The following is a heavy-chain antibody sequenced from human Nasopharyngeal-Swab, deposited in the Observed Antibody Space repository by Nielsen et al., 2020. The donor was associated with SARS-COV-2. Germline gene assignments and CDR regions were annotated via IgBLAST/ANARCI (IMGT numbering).Heavy chain of an antibody. CDR1: GFRFSDYF. CDR2: IKKKGDRYTT. J-gene: IGHJ4*02. D-gene: IGHD1-26*01. CDR3: GRDNYYKLDY. V-gene: IGHV3-72*01. Sequence: GGSLRLSCEASGFRFSDYFMDWVRPAPGKGPEWVGRIKKKGDRYTTEYAASVKGRFTISRDDSKNSLYLQMNSLKTEDTAVYYFGRDNYYKLDYWGQGTLVTVSS.